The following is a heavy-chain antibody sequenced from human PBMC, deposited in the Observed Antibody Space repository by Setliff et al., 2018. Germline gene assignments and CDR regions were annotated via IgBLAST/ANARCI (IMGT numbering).Heavy chain of an antibody. CDR3: ARDNTILGATDH. J-gene: IGHJ5*02. D-gene: IGHD1-26*01. V-gene: IGHV4-61*02. CDR1: GGSISSGTYY. CDR2: LHTSGGI. Sequence: SETLSLTCTVSGGSISSGTYYWSWIRQPAGKGLEWIGRLHTSGGIDYNPSLKSRVTISVDTSKNQFSLRLRSVTAADTAVYFCARDNTILGATDHWGQGTLVTVFS.